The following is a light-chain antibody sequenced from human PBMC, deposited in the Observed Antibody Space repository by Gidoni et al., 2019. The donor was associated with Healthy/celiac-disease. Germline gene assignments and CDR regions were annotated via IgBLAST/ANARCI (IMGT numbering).Light chain of an antibody. Sequence: DMQMTQSPSSLSASVGERVTITCRASQCISYYLAWYQQKPVKVPKLLIYAASTLQSGVPSRFSGSGSGTDFTLTISSLQPEDVATYYCQHYNSALFTFGPGTKVDI. CDR2: AAS. V-gene: IGKV1-27*01. CDR3: QHYNSALFT. CDR1: QCISYY. J-gene: IGKJ3*01.